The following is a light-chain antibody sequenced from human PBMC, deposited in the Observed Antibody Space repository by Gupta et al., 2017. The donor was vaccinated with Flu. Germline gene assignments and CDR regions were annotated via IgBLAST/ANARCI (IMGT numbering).Light chain of an antibody. J-gene: IGKJ1*01. CDR2: RVS. V-gene: IGKV2-30*02. CDR1: QSLVHRNGNTY. CDR3: MQGTHWPT. Sequence: DVVITQSPLSLPVTLGQPASISCRSSQSLVHRNGNTYLAWFQQRPGQSPRRLSYRVSNRDSGVPDRFTGSGSGTDFTLNISRVEAEDVGIYYCMQGTHWPTFGQGTKVEIK.